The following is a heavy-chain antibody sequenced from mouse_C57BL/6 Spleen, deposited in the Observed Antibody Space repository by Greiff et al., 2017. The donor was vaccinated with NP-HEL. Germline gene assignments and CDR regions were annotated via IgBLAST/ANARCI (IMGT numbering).Heavy chain of an antibody. Sequence: DVQLQESGPGLVKPSQSLSLTCSVTGYSITSGYYWNWIRQFPGNKLEWMGYISYDGSNNYNPSLKNRISITRDTSKNQFFLKLNSVTTEDTATYYCARANPDEAMDYWGQGTSVTVSS. V-gene: IGHV3-6*01. D-gene: IGHD4-1*01. J-gene: IGHJ4*01. CDR2: ISYDGSN. CDR3: ARANPDEAMDY. CDR1: GYSITSGYY.